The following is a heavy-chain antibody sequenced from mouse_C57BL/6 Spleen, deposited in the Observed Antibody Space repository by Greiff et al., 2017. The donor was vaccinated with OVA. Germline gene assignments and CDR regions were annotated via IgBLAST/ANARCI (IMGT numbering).Heavy chain of an antibody. CDR2: IYWDDDK. CDR3: AQSANYFDY. CDR1: GFSLSTSGMG. J-gene: IGHJ2*01. V-gene: IGHV8-12*01. D-gene: IGHD6-1*01. Sequence: QVTLKESGPGILQPSQTLSLTCSFSGFSLSTSGMGVSWIRQPPGKGLEWLAHIYWDDDKCYNPSLKSRLIISKDTSRNQVFIKITSVDTADAATYCCAQSANYFDYWGQGTTLTVSS.